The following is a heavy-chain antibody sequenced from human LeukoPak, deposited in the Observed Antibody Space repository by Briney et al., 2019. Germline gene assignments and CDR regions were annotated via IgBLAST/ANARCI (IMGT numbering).Heavy chain of an antibody. D-gene: IGHD6-13*01. CDR1: GYSFTSYW. CDR2: IYPGDSDT. Sequence: RGESLKISCKGSGYSFTSYWIGWVRQMPGKGLEWMGIIYPGDSDTRYSPSFQGQVTISADKSISTAYLQWSSLKASDTAMYYCARGYSSSWYPPLYYYYGMDVWDQGTTVTVSS. CDR3: ARGYSSSWYPPLYYYYGMDV. J-gene: IGHJ6*02. V-gene: IGHV5-51*01.